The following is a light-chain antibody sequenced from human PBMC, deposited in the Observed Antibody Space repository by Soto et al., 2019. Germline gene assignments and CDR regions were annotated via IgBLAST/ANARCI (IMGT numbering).Light chain of an antibody. CDR3: QQYGSSGT. J-gene: IGKJ1*01. CDR1: QSVSNNY. Sequence: EIGLTQSPGALSLSPGERATLCCRASQSVSNNYLAWYQQKPGQAPRLLIYGASNRATGIPDRFSGSGSGTDFTLTISRLEPEDFAVYYCQQYGSSGTFGQGTKVDI. V-gene: IGKV3-20*01. CDR2: GAS.